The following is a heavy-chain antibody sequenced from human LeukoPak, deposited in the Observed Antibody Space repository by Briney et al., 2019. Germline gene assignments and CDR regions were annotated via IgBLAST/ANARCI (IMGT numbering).Heavy chain of an antibody. Sequence: SQTLSLTCAVSGGSISSGGYSWSWLRQPPGKGLEWIGEIYHSGSTNYNPSLRSRVTISVDKSKNQFSLKLNSVTAADTAVYYCARVGWDGDYVFDYWGQGTLVTVSS. D-gene: IGHD4-17*01. CDR3: ARVGWDGDYVFDY. CDR1: GGSISSGGYS. V-gene: IGHV4-30-2*01. CDR2: IYHSGST. J-gene: IGHJ4*02.